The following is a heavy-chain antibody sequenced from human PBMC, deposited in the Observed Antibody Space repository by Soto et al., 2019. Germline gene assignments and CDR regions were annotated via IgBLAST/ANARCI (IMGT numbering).Heavy chain of an antibody. V-gene: IGHV4-39*01. Sequence: SETLSLTCTVSGGSISSSSYYWGWIRQPPGKGLEWIGSIYYSGSTYYNPSLKSRVTISVDTSKNQFSLKLSSVTAADTAVYYCARLTTVTTGCFDYWGQGTLVTVPQ. J-gene: IGHJ4*02. CDR2: IYYSGST. CDR3: ARLTTVTTGCFDY. D-gene: IGHD4-4*01. CDR1: GGSISSSSYY.